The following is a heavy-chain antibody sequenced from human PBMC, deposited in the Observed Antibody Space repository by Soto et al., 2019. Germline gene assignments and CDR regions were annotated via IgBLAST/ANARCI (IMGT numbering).Heavy chain of an antibody. Sequence: GASVKFSCKASGGTFSSYAISWVRQAPGQGLEWMGGIIPIFGTANYAQKFQGRVTITADESTSTAYMELSSLRSEDTAVYYCARGHTQDIYYYYGMDVWGQGTTVTVSS. V-gene: IGHV1-69*13. D-gene: IGHD2-15*01. CDR3: ARGHTQDIYYYYGMDV. CDR2: IIPIFGTA. CDR1: GGTFSSYA. J-gene: IGHJ6*02.